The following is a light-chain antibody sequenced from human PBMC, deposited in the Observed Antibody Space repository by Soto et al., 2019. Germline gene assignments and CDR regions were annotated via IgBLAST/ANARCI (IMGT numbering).Light chain of an antibody. J-gene: IGLJ3*02. CDR1: SSNIGSNY. CDR3: AAWDDSLSGWV. Sequence: QSVLTQPPSASGTPGQRVTISCSGSSSNIGSNYVYWYQQLPGTAPKLVIYSNNQRPSGVPDRFSGSKSGTSASLAISGLRSEDEDDYYCAAWDDSLSGWVFGGGTKLTVL. CDR2: SNN. V-gene: IGLV1-47*02.